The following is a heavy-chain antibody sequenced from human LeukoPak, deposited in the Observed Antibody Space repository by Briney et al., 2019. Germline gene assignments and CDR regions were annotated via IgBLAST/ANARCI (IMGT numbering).Heavy chain of an antibody. CDR2: IRYDGSNK. V-gene: IGHV3-30*02. CDR3: AKAPLSSLGPGFDY. Sequence: GGSLRLSCAASGFTFSSYGMHWVRQAPGKGLEWVAFIRYDGSNKYYADSVKGRSTISRDNSKNTLYLQMNSLRAEDTAVYYCAKAPLSSLGPGFDYWGQGTLVTVSS. D-gene: IGHD3-10*01. CDR1: GFTFSSYG. J-gene: IGHJ4*02.